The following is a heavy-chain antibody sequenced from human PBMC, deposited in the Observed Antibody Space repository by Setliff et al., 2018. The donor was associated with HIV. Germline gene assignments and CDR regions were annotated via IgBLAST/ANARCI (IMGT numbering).Heavy chain of an antibody. D-gene: IGHD3-22*01. CDR2: IYYSGST. Sequence: SETLSLTCTVSGGSISSSSYYWGWIRQPPGKGLEWIGSIYYSGSTYHNPSLKSRVTISVDTSKNQFSLKLSYVTAADTAVYYCARDMMYHYDRSGSFGWFGPWGQGTLVTVSS. CDR1: GGSISSSSYY. V-gene: IGHV4-39*07. J-gene: IGHJ5*02. CDR3: ARDMMYHYDRSGSFGWFGP.